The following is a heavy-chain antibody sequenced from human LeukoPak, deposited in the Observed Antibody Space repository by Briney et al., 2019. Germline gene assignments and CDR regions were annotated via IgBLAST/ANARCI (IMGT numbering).Heavy chain of an antibody. J-gene: IGHJ4*02. CDR1: GFTFSSYG. D-gene: IGHD5-18*01. V-gene: IGHV3-33*06. CDR2: IWYDGSNK. Sequence: GGSLRLSCAASGFTFSSYGMHWVRQAPGKGLEWVAVIWYDGSNKYYADSVKGRFTISRDNSKNTLYLQMNSLRAEDTAVYYCAKDTDVDTAMVFDYWGQGTLVTVSS. CDR3: AKDTDVDTAMVFDY.